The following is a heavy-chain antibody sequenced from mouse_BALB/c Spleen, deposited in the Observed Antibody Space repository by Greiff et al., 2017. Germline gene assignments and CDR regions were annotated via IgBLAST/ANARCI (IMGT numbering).Heavy chain of an antibody. J-gene: IGHJ2*01. CDR1: GFTFSSYG. D-gene: IGHD4-1*01. CDR3: AKNWDD. Sequence: EVKLMESGGDLVKPGGSLKLSCAASGFTFSSYGMSWVRQTPDKRLEWVATISSGGSYTYYPDSVKGRFTISRDNAKNTLYLQMSSLKSEDTAMYYCAKNWDDWGQGTTLTVSS. CDR2: ISSGGSYT. V-gene: IGHV5-6*01.